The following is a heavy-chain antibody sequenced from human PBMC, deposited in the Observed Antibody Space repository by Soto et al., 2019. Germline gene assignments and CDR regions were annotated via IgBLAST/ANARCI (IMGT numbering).Heavy chain of an antibody. CDR3: AREAEDYYYGMDV. CDR2: IYHSGST. Sequence: PSETLSLTCAVSGGSISSSNWWSWVRQPPGKGLEWIGEIYHSGSTNYSPSLKSRVTISVDKSKNQFSLKLSSVTAADTAVYYCAREAEDYYYGMDVWGQGTTVTVSS. V-gene: IGHV4-4*02. J-gene: IGHJ6*02. D-gene: IGHD6-19*01. CDR1: GGSISSSNW.